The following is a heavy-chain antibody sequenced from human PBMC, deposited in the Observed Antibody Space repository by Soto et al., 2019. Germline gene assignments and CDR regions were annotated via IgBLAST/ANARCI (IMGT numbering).Heavy chain of an antibody. Sequence: SETLSLTCTVSGGSIISSSYYWGWIRQPPGKGLEWIGEINHSGSTNYNPSLKSRVTISVDTSKNQFSLKLSSVTAADTAVYYCARGDLVGNYWGQGTLVTVSS. CDR1: GGSIISSSYY. CDR3: ARGDLVGNY. CDR2: INHSGST. J-gene: IGHJ4*02. D-gene: IGHD2-15*01. V-gene: IGHV4-39*07.